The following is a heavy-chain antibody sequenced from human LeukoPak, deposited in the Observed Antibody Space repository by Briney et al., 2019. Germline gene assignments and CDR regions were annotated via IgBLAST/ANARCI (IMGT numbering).Heavy chain of an antibody. V-gene: IGHV1-3*01. J-gene: IGHJ4*02. D-gene: IGHD2-8*01. CDR3: ARLKYCTNGVCYAGFDY. CDR1: GYTFTSYA. CDR2: INAGNGNT. Sequence: ASVKVPCKASGYTFTSYAMHWVRQAPGQRLEWMGWINAGNGNTKYSQKFQGRVTITRGTSADTAYMELSSLRSEDTAVYYCARLKYCTNGVCYAGFDYWGQGTLVTVSS.